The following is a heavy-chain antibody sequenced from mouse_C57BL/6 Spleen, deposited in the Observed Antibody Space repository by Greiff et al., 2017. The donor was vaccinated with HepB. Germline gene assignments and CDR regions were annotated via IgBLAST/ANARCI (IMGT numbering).Heavy chain of an antibody. CDR1: GYTFTSYW. D-gene: IGHD2-5*01. Sequence: VQLQQSGAELVKPGASVKLSCKASGYTFTSYWMHWVKQRPGQGLEWIGMIHPNSGSTNYNEKFKSKATLTVDKSSSTAYMQLSSLTSEDSAVYYCAWIYSNQLGKMAWFAYWGQGTLVTVSA. CDR2: IHPNSGST. J-gene: IGHJ3*01. V-gene: IGHV1-64*01. CDR3: AWIYSNQLGKMAWFAY.